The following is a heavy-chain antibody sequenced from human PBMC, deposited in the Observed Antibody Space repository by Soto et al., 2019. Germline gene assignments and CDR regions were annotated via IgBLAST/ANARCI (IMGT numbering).Heavy chain of an antibody. Sequence: ASVKVSCKASGYTFTSYAMHWVRQAPGQRLEWMGWINADNGNTKYSQKFQGRVTITRDTSASTAYMELSSLRSDDTAVYYCARDLHYGYYSHLGPWGQGTLVTVSS. V-gene: IGHV1-3*01. CDR1: GYTFTSYA. D-gene: IGHD3-22*01. CDR3: ARDLHYGYYSHLGP. CDR2: INADNGNT. J-gene: IGHJ5*02.